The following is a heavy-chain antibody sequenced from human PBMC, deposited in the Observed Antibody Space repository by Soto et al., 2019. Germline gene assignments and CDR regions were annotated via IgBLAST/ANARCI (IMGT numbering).Heavy chain of an antibody. J-gene: IGHJ5*02. CDR2: ISYDGNEK. D-gene: IGHD6-19*01. V-gene: IGHV3-30*18. CDR3: AKELYTSGWYNYFDP. CDR1: RFTLSNCG. Sequence: QVQLVESGGGVVQPGGSLILSCSASRFTLSNCGMHWVRQAPGRGLEWVAMISYDGNEKHYIDSVKGRFTISRDDSKNTLYLQMNSLRPEDTAVYYCAKELYTSGWYNYFDPWGQGTLVTVSS.